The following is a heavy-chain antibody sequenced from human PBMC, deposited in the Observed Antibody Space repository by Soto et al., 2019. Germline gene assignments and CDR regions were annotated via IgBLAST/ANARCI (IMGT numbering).Heavy chain of an antibody. CDR2: INPNSGGT. D-gene: IGHD3-22*01. J-gene: IGHJ4*02. CDR1: GYTFTGYY. CDR3: ARGITMIVVVITSHFDY. Sequence: QVQLVQSGAEVKKPGASVKVSCKASGYTFTGYYMHWVRQAPGQGLEWMGWINPNSGGTNYAQQFKGRVTMTRDTSISTAYMELSRLRSDDTAVYYCARGITMIVVVITSHFDYWGQGTLVTVSS. V-gene: IGHV1-2*02.